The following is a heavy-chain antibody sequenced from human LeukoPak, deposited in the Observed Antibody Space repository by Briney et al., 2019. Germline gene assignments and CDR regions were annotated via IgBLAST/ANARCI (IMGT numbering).Heavy chain of an antibody. V-gene: IGHV4-39*01. CDR3: ARVLAENRGVRPRPYYYYGMDV. CDR1: GGSVSSSTYY. D-gene: IGHD1-1*01. CDR2: IYYSGST. J-gene: IGHJ6*02. Sequence: PSETLSLTCTVSGGSVSSSTYYWGWIRQPPGKGLEWIGSIYYSGSTYYNPSLKSRVTISVDTSKNQFSLKLSSVTAADTAVYYCARVLAENRGVRPRPYYYYGMDVWGQGTTVTVSS.